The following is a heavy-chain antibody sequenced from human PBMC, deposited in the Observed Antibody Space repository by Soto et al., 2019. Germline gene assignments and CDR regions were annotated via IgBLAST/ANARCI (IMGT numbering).Heavy chain of an antibody. CDR3: ARGDSTDCSNGVCSFFYNHDMDV. J-gene: IGHJ6*02. CDR2: INPKSGGT. D-gene: IGHD2-8*01. CDR1: GYSFTDYH. V-gene: IGHV1-2*04. Sequence: ASVKVSCKASGYSFTDYHIHWVRQAPGQGLEWLGRINPKSGGTSTAQKLQGWVTMTTDTSISTASMELTRLTSDDTAIYYCARGDSTDCSNGVCSFFYNHDMDVWGQGTTVTVAS.